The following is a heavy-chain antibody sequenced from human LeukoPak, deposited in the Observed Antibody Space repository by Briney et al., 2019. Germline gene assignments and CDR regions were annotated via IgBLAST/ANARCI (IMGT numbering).Heavy chain of an antibody. Sequence: GGSLRLSCAASGFTVSSNYMSWVRQAPGKGLEWVSVIYSGGSTYYADSVKGRFTISRDNSKNTLYLQMNSLRAEDTAVYYCATLDVGYCSSTSCDMWGQGTLVTVSS. CDR1: GFTVSSNY. CDR2: IYSGGST. D-gene: IGHD2-2*01. V-gene: IGHV3-53*01. J-gene: IGHJ4*02. CDR3: ATLDVGYCSSTSCDM.